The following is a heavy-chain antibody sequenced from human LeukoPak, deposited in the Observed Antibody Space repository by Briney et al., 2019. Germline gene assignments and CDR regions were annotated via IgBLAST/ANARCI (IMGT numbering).Heavy chain of an antibody. CDR1: GFPFTDYN. CDR3: ARDLGMSSFGSGSYSPFEF. CDR2: INPNTGDT. J-gene: IGHJ4*01. D-gene: IGHD3-10*01. Sequence: ASVKVSCKGSGFPFTDYNIHWVRHAPGQGLEWMGWINPNTGDTTYAQRFQGRVSMARDTSIKTAYLDLSGLRSDDAAVYYCARDLGMSSFGSGSYSPFEFWGHGTLVTVSS. V-gene: IGHV1-2*02.